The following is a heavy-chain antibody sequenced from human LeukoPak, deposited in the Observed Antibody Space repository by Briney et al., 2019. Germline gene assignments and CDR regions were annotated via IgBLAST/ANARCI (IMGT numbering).Heavy chain of an antibody. CDR1: GGSISSYY. D-gene: IGHD2-2*01. Sequence: SETLSLTCTVSGGSISSYYWSWIRQPPGKRLEWIGHICVTGSTNSNPSLKSRVTMSVDTSKDHLSLRLNSVTAADTAVYYCAGGHCTTTTCNSYYGMDVWGQGTTVTVSS. V-gene: IGHV4-59*12. J-gene: IGHJ6*02. CDR3: AGGHCTTTTCNSYYGMDV. CDR2: ICVTGST.